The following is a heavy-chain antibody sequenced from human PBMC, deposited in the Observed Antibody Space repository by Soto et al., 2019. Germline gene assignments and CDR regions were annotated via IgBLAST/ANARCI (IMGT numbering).Heavy chain of an antibody. CDR1: DGSFSGYY. D-gene: IGHD3-9*01. J-gene: IGHJ4*02. CDR2: INHSGST. CDR3: GRLEGLAKISYYFDY. Sequence: SETLSLTCAVYDGSFSGYYWSWIRQPPGKGLEWIGEINHSGSTNYNPSLKSRVTISVDTSKNQFSLKLMSLSAADTAVYYCGRLEGLAKISYYFDYWGQGALVTVSS. V-gene: IGHV4-34*01.